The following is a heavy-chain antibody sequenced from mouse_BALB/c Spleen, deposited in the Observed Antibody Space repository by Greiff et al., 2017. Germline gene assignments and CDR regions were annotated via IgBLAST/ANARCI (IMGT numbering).Heavy chain of an antibody. CDR1: GYSFTDYI. V-gene: IGHV1-39*01. CDR3: ARSNEYYGSSSFDY. J-gene: IGHJ2*01. Sequence: VQLQQTGPELVKPGASVKISCKASGYSFTDYIMLWVKQSHGKSLEWIGNINPYYGSTSYNLKFKGKATLTVDKSSSTAYMQLNSLTSEDSAVYYCARSNEYYGSSSFDYWGQGTTLTVSS. CDR2: INPYYGST. D-gene: IGHD1-1*01.